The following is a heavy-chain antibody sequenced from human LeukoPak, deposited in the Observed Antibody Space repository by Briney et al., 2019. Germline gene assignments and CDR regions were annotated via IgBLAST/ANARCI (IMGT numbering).Heavy chain of an antibody. J-gene: IGHJ4*02. CDR1: GYTFTSYG. CDR3: ARVALRYSSGWYYFDY. V-gene: IGHV1-2*02. Sequence: ASVKVSCKTSGYTFTSYGISWERQAPGQGLEWMGWINPNSGGTNYQGRVTMTRDTSISTAYMELSRLRSDDTAVYYCARVALRYSSGWYYFDYWGQGTLVTVSS. CDR2: INPNSGGT. D-gene: IGHD6-19*01.